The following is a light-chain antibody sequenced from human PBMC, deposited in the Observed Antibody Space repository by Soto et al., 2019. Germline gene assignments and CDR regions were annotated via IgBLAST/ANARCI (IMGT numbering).Light chain of an antibody. CDR1: SSDVGSYNL. CDR3: CSYAGSSYV. J-gene: IGLJ1*01. CDR2: EVS. Sequence: LTHAASGSGVPGDASTIFCTGTSSDVGSYNLVSWYQQHPGKAPKLMIYEVSKRPSGVSNRFSGSKSGNTASLTISGLQAEDEADYYCCSYAGSSYVFGTGTKVTVL. V-gene: IGLV2-23*02.